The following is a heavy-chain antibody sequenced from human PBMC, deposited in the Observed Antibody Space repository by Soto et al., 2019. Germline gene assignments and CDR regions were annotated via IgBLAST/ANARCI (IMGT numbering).Heavy chain of an antibody. CDR1: AFTFSSYS. D-gene: IGHD2-8*01. CDR2: ISSSSSYI. CDR3: ASRYCTNGVCFSFDY. J-gene: IGHJ4*02. V-gene: IGHV3-21*01. Sequence: GGSLRLSCAASAFTFSSYSMNWVRQAPGKGLEWVSSISSSSSYIYYADSVKGRFTISRDNAKNSLYLQMNSLRAEDTAVYYCASRYCTNGVCFSFDYWGQGTLVTVSS.